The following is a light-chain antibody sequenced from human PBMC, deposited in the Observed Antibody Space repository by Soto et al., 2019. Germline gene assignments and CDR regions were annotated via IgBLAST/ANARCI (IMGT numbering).Light chain of an antibody. CDR3: SSHVGTSTPHVA. V-gene: IGLV2-14*03. CDR1: SSDVGGNNY. CDR2: HVS. Sequence: QSVLTQPASVSGSPGQSITIPCTGTSSDVGGNNYVSWYQQYPGKAPKLIIYHVSDRPSGVCNRFSGSKSGSTASLTISGLQAEDEADYYCSSHVGTSTPHVAFGGGTKVTVL. J-gene: IGLJ2*01.